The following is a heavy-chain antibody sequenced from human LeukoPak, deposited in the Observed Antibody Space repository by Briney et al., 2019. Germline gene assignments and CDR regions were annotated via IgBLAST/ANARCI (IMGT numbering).Heavy chain of an antibody. CDR3: ADVKGVAGHFDY. J-gene: IGHJ4*02. CDR1: GFTFSSYA. CDR2: ISGSGGST. V-gene: IGHV3-23*01. Sequence: GGSLRLSCAASGFTFSSYAMSWVPQAPGKGPGWVTAISGSGGSTYYADSVKGRFTISRDNFKNTLYLQMNSLRAEDTAVYYCADVKGVAGHFDYWGQGTLVTVSS. D-gene: IGHD6-19*01.